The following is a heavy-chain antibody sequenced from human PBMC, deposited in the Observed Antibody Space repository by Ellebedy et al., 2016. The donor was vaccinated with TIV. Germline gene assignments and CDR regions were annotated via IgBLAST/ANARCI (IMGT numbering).Heavy chain of an antibody. CDR1: GFTFSYYW. D-gene: IGHD5-12*01. CDR3: ARDGDHHVDLDN. Sequence: PGGSLRLSCTASGFTFSYYWMHWVRQAPGKGLEWVSRIDSDGHTTRYADLVEGRFTISRDNAKNTWYLQMNSLRAEDTALYYCARDGDHHVDLDNWGQGTLVTVSS. V-gene: IGHV3-74*01. CDR2: IDSDGHTT. J-gene: IGHJ4*02.